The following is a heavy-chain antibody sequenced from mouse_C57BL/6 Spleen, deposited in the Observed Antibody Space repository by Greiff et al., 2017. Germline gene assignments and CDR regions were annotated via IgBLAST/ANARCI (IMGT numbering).Heavy chain of an antibody. V-gene: IGHV1-19*01. Sequence: VQLQQSGPVLVKPGASVKMSCKASGYTFTDYYMNWVKQSHGKSLEWIGVINPYNGGTSYNQKFKGKATLTVDTSSSTAYMELNSLTSEDSAVYYCASLLTAQDRDYWGQGTTLTVSS. D-gene: IGHD3-2*02. CDR2: INPYNGGT. CDR1: GYTFTDYY. CDR3: ASLLTAQDRDY. J-gene: IGHJ2*01.